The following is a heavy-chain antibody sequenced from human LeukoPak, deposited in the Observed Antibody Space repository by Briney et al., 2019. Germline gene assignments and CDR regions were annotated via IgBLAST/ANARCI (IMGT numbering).Heavy chain of an antibody. CDR3: ARRGSGYDYGTFDY. J-gene: IGHJ4*02. CDR1: GGSFSGYY. CDR2: INHSGST. Sequence: SETLSLTSAVYGGSFSGYYWSWIRQPPGKGLEWIGEINHSGSTNYNPSLKSRVTISVDTSKNQFSLKLSSVTAADTAVYYCARRGSGYDYGTFDYWGQGTLVTVSS. D-gene: IGHD5-12*01. V-gene: IGHV4-34*01.